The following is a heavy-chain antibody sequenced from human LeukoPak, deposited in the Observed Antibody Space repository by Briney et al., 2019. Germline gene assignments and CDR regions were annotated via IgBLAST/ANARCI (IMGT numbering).Heavy chain of an antibody. CDR3: AKAAGYSSQTAYY. J-gene: IGHJ4*02. D-gene: IGHD6-13*01. Sequence: GGSLRLSCAASGFTFSSYEMNWVRQAPGKGLEWVSGIGGSGVSTYYADSVKGRFTISRDNSKNTLYLQMNSLRAEDTAVYYCAKAAGYSSQTAYYWGQGTLVTVSS. CDR2: IGGSGVST. V-gene: IGHV3-23*01. CDR1: GFTFSSYE.